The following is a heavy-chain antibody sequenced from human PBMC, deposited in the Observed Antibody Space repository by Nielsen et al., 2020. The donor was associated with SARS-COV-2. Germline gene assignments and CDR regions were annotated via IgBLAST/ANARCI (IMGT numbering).Heavy chain of an antibody. J-gene: IGHJ5*02. CDR2: ISAYNGNT. D-gene: IGHD6-13*01. CDR3: ARELPYSSSWYVVSS. V-gene: IGHV1-18*01. CDR1: GYTFTSYG. Sequence: ASVKVSCKASGYTFTSYGISWVRQAPGQGLEWMGWISAYNGNTNYAQKLQGRVTMTTDTSTSTAYMELRSLRSDDTAVYYCARELPYSSSWYVVSSWGQGTLVTVSS.